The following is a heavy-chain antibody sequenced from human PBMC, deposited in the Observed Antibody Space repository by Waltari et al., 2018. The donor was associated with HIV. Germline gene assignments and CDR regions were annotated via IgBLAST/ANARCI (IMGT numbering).Heavy chain of an antibody. CDR3: ARDSGSFPYYFDY. CDR2: IYTSGST. J-gene: IGHJ4*02. Sequence: QVQLQESGPGLVKPSQTLSLTCTVSGGSISSGSYYWSWIRQPAGKGLEWIGRIYTSGSTNYNPSLKSRVAISVDTSKNQFSLKLSSVTAADTAVYYCARDSGSFPYYFDYWGQGTLVTVSS. V-gene: IGHV4-61*02. CDR1: GGSISSGSYY. D-gene: IGHD1-26*01.